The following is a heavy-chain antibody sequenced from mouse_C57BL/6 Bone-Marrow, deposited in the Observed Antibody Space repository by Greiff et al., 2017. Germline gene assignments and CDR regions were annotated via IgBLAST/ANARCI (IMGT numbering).Heavy chain of an antibody. CDR1: GYTFTSYG. D-gene: IGHD1-1*01. J-gene: IGHJ2*01. CDR2: IYPRSGNT. V-gene: IGHV1-81*01. Sequence: VQRVESGAELARPGASVKLSCKASGYTFTSYGISWVKQRTGQGLEWIGEIYPRSGNTYYNEKFKGKATLTADKSSSTAYMELRSLTSEDSAVYFCARSPITTVVPFDYWGQGTTLTVSS. CDR3: ARSPITTVVPFDY.